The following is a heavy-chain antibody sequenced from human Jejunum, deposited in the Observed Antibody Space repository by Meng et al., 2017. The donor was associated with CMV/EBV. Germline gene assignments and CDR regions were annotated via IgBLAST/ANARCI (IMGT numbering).Heavy chain of an antibody. V-gene: IGHV7-4-1*02. CDR3: ARGGNFDP. Sequence: VQLVQSGSELKKPGASGKVPCKASGYTFSTYTINWVRQAHGRGLEWMGWISTNTGTPTYTQGFTGRFVFSLDTSVSTAYLQISSLKAEDTAVYYCARGGNFDPWGQGTLVTVSS. CDR2: ISTNTGTP. CDR1: GYTFSTYT. J-gene: IGHJ5*02. D-gene: IGHD2/OR15-2a*01.